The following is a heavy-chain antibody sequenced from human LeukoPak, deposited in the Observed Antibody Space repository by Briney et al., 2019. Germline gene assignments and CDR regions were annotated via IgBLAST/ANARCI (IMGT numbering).Heavy chain of an antibody. CDR3: AKDGLFGVVTPYYYYYMDV. CDR2: ISWGGGST. V-gene: IGHV3-43D*04. D-gene: IGHD3-3*01. Sequence: GGSLRLSCAASGFTFDDYAMHWVRQAPGKGLEWVSLISWGGGSTYYADSVKGRFTISRDNSKNSLYLQMNSLRAEDTALYYCAKDGLFGVVTPYYYYYMDVWGKGTTVTVSS. CDR1: GFTFDDYA. J-gene: IGHJ6*03.